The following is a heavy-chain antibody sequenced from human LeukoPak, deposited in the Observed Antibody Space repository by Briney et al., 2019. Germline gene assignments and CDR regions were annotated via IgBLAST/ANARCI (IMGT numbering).Heavy chain of an antibody. Sequence: SQTLSLPCSVSVDAISSGNYYWTWIRQPAGKGLEWIGRINTSGSTNYNPSLKSRVTISVDTSKNQFSLKLSSVTAADTAVYYCSSHRGSVDYWGQGTLVTVSS. J-gene: IGHJ4*02. CDR1: VDAISSGNYY. CDR2: INTSGST. CDR3: SSHRGSVDY. V-gene: IGHV4-61*02. D-gene: IGHD1-14*01.